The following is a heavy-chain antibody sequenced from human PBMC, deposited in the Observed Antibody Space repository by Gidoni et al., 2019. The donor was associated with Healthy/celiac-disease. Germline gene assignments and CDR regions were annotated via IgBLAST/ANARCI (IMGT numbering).Heavy chain of an antibody. CDR3: ARHLYSSGWYSSYFDY. J-gene: IGHJ4*02. V-gene: IGHV4-39*01. CDR1: GGSIRSSSYY. D-gene: IGHD6-19*01. CDR2: IYYSGST. Sequence: QLQLQESGPGLVKPSETLSLTCTVSGGSIRSSSYYWGWIRQPPGKGLEWIGSIYYSGSTYYNPSLKSRVTISVDTSKNQFSLKLSSVTAADTAVYYCARHLYSSGWYSSYFDYWGQGTLVTVSS.